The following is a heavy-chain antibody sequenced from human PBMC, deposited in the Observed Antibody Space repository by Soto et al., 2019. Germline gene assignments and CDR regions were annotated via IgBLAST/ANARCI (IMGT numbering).Heavy chain of an antibody. D-gene: IGHD4-17*01. CDR1: GFTFSSYA. CDR3: ARDLVDYGDYVPQYYYYYGMDV. J-gene: IGHJ6*02. CDR2: ISYDGSNK. V-gene: IGHV3-30-3*01. Sequence: QVQLVESGGGVVQPGRSLRLSCAASGFTFSSYAMHWVRQAPGKGLEWVAVISYDGSNKYYADSVKGRFTISRDNSKNTRYLEMNSRRAEDTAVYYCARDLVDYGDYVPQYYYYYGMDVWGQGTTVTVSS.